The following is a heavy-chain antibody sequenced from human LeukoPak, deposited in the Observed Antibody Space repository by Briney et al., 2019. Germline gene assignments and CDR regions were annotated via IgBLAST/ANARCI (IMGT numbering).Heavy chain of an antibody. J-gene: IGHJ4*02. D-gene: IGHD3-22*01. Sequence: SETLSLTCTVSGGSISGYYWSWIRQPPGKGLEWIGEINHSGSTNYNPSLKSRVTISVDTSKNQFSLKLSSVTAADTAVYYCARAPGYYDSSGYSKNKSDYWGQGTLVTVSS. V-gene: IGHV4-34*01. CDR3: ARAPGYYDSSGYSKNKSDY. CDR1: GGSISGYY. CDR2: INHSGST.